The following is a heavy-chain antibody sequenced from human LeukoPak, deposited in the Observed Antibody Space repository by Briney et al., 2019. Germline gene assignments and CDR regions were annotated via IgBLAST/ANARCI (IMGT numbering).Heavy chain of an antibody. CDR3: ARVESGYYDSFDI. D-gene: IGHD3-22*01. J-gene: IGHJ3*02. Sequence: SETLSLTCAVYGGSFGGYYWSWIRQPPGKGLEWIGEINHSGSSNYNPSLKSRVTILVDTSKNQFSLKLSSVTAADTAVYYCARVESGYYDSFDIWGQGTMVIVSS. V-gene: IGHV4-34*01. CDR1: GGSFGGYY. CDR2: INHSGSS.